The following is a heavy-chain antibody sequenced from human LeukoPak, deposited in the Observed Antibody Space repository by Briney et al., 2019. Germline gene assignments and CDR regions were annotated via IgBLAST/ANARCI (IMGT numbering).Heavy chain of an antibody. Sequence: SVKVSCKASGVTFSSYAISWVRQAPGQGLEWMGGIIPIFGTANYAQKFQGRVTITADESTSTAYMELSSLRSEDTAVYYCARALGDSSSWYAFDIWAQGTMVIVSS. CDR3: ARALGDSSSWYAFDI. D-gene: IGHD6-13*01. J-gene: IGHJ3*02. CDR1: GVTFSSYA. V-gene: IGHV1-69*01. CDR2: IIPIFGTA.